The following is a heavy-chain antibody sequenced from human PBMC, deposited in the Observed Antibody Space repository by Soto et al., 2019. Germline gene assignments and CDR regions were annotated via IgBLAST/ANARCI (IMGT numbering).Heavy chain of an antibody. D-gene: IGHD5-12*01. CDR3: GRKGYIGNFGLDV. V-gene: IGHV1-18*01. Sequence: QVQLVQSGAEVKRPGASVKGSCKASGYTFLNYDVAWVRRAPGQGLEWLGWISISKGKTYYEQRLQGRVTMTTDTATTTAYMEVTSLRSDDTAVYFCGRKGYIGNFGLDVWGQGPTVTVSS. CDR1: GYTFLNYD. J-gene: IGHJ6*02. CDR2: ISISKGKT.